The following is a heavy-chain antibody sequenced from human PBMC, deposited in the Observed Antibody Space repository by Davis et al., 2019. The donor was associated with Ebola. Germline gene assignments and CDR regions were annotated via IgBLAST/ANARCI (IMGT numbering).Heavy chain of an antibody. CDR2: IWYDGSNK. Sequence: GESLKISCAASGFTFSSYGMHLVRQAPGKGLEWVAVIWYDGSNKYYADSVKGRFTISRDNSKNTLYLQMNSLRAEDTAVYYCARGQVYDFWSGYYAYYYGMDVWGQGTTVTVSS. V-gene: IGHV3-33*08. D-gene: IGHD3-3*01. CDR1: GFTFSSYG. J-gene: IGHJ6*02. CDR3: ARGQVYDFWSGYYAYYYGMDV.